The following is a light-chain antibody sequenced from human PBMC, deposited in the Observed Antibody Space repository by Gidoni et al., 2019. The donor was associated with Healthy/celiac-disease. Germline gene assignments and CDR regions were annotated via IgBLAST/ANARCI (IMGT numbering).Light chain of an antibody. CDR3: QQYDNLLT. J-gene: IGKJ3*01. CDR1: QDISNY. V-gene: IGKV1-33*01. CDR2: DAS. Sequence: DIQMTQSPYSLSASVGDRVTITCQASQDISNYLNWYQQKPGKAHQLLIYDASNLETGVPSRFSGSGSGTYFTFTISSLHPEVIATYYCQQYDNLLTFGPGTKVDIK.